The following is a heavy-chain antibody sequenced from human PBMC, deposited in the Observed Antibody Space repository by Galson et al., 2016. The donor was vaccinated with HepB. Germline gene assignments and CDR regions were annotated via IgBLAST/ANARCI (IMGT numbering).Heavy chain of an antibody. V-gene: IGHV5-51*01. Sequence: QSGAEVKKPGESLKISCKGSGYRSTTYWIAWVRQMPGKGLEWMGIIYPDDSDIRYSPSFQGQVTMSADKSTSTVYLQWSSLKASDTAMYYCVSRNFPYFYYFGMEVWGQGTTVTVSS. J-gene: IGHJ6*02. CDR1: GYRSTTYW. CDR2: IYPDDSDI. D-gene: IGHD1-7*01. CDR3: VSRNFPYFYYFGMEV.